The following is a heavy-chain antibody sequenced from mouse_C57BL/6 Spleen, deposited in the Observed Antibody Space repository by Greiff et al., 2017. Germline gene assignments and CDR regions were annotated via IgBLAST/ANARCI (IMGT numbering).Heavy chain of an antibody. D-gene: IGHD2-5*01. V-gene: IGHV1-76*01. CDR1: GYTFTDYY. Sequence: VQRVESGAELVRPGASVKLSCKASGYTFTDYYIHWVKQRPGQGLEWIARIYPGSGNTYYNEKFKGKATLTAEKSSSTAYMQLSSLTSEDSAVYVCARSEAYSNYWYFDVWGTGTTVTVSS. CDR3: ARSEAYSNYWYFDV. J-gene: IGHJ1*03. CDR2: IYPGSGNT.